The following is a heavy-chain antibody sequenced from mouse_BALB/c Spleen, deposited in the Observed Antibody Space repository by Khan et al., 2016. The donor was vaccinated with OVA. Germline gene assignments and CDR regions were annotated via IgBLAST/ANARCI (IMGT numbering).Heavy chain of an antibody. CDR3: ARISSYWYSDV. Sequence: QIQLVQSGPELKKPGETVKISCKASGYTFTNYGMNWVKQAPEKGLKWMGWINTYTGEPTYADDFKGRFVFSLETSASTAYLQISNLKNEDMTTDFCARISSYWYSDVWGAGTTVTVSS. V-gene: IGHV9-1*02. CDR1: GYTFTNYG. CDR2: INTYTGEP. D-gene: IGHD6-2*01. J-gene: IGHJ1*01.